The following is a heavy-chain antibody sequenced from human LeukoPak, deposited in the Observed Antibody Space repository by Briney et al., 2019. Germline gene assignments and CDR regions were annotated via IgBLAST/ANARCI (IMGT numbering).Heavy chain of an antibody. CDR3: ARVATIAAAGTGGVGLRDY. V-gene: IGHV4-30-2*01. CDR1: GGSISSGGYS. Sequence: PSETLSLTCAVSGGSISSGGYSWSWIRQPPGKGLEWIGYISHSGTTYYNPSLKTRVTISVDTSKNQFSLKLSSVTAADTAVYYCARVATIAAAGTGGVGLRDYWGQGTLVTVSS. CDR2: ISHSGTT. D-gene: IGHD6-13*01. J-gene: IGHJ4*02.